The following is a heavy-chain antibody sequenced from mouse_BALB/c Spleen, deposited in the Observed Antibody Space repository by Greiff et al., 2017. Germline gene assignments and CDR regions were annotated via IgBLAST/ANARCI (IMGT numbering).Heavy chain of an antibody. V-gene: IGHV1-52*01. CDR3: ARAVVADVGAMDY. CDR1: GYTFTSYW. D-gene: IGHD1-1*01. J-gene: IGHJ4*01. Sequence: QVQLKESGAELVRPGASVKLSCKASGYTFTSYWMNWVKQRPEQGLEWIGRIDPYDSETHYNQKFKDKAILTVDKSSSTAYMQLSSLTSEDSAVYYCARAVVADVGAMDYWGQGTSVTVSS. CDR2: IDPYDSET.